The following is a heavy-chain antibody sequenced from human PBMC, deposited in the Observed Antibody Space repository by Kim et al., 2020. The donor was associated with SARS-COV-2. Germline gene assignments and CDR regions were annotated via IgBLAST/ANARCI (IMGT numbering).Heavy chain of an antibody. V-gene: IGHV3-49*02. Sequence: SVKGRFTISRDDSKSIAYLQMNSLKTEDTAVYYCTRGWELPRLRYYYGMDVWGQGTTVTVSS. J-gene: IGHJ6*02. CDR3: TRGWELPRLRYYYGMDV. D-gene: IGHD1-26*01.